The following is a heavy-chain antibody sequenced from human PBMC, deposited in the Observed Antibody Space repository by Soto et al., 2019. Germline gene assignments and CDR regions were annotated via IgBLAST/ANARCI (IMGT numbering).Heavy chain of an antibody. J-gene: IGHJ4*02. CDR2: ISGSGGST. CDR3: AKDFVDFEYSSSSGFDY. D-gene: IGHD6-6*01. V-gene: IGHV3-23*01. Sequence: LRLSCAASGFTFSSYAMSWVRQAPGKGLEWVSAISGSGGSTYYADSVKGRFTISRDNSKNTLYLQMNSLRAEDTAVYYCAKDFVDFEYSSSSGFDYWGQGTLVTVSS. CDR1: GFTFSSYA.